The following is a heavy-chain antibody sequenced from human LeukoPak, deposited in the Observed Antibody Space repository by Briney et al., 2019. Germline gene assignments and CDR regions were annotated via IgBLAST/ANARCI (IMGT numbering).Heavy chain of an antibody. D-gene: IGHD6-19*01. CDR2: IIPIFGTA. Sequence: GSSVKVSCKASGGTFSSYAISWVRQAPGQGLEWMGGIIPIFGTANYAQKFQGRVTITADESTSTAYMELSSLRSEDTAVYYCARDRGIAVAETFDYWGQGTLVTVSS. J-gene: IGHJ4*02. CDR3: ARDRGIAVAETFDY. V-gene: IGHV1-69*01. CDR1: GGTFSSYA.